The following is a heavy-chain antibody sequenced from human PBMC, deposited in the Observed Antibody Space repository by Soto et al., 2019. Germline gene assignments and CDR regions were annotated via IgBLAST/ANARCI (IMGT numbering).Heavy chain of an antibody. Sequence: GGSLRLSCAASGFTFRTYAMSWVRQAPGKGLEWVSSISGSGGATYYADSVKGRFTISRDNSKNTLYLQMNSLKAEDTAVYYYAKSAGGLRLGELSLYQDWGQGTLVTVSS. CDR2: ISGSGGAT. V-gene: IGHV3-23*01. CDR3: AKSAGGLRLGELSLYQD. CDR1: GFTFRTYA. J-gene: IGHJ4*02. D-gene: IGHD3-16*02.